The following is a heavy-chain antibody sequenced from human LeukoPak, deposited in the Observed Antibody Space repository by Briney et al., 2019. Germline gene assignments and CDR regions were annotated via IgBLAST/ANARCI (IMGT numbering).Heavy chain of an antibody. V-gene: IGHV3-33*01. CDR3: ARDSDWGSSSWYDY. J-gene: IGHJ4*02. CDR2: IWYDGSNK. D-gene: IGHD6-13*01. Sequence: GGSLRLSCAASGFTFSSYGMHWVRQAPGKGLEWVAVIWYDGSNKYYADSVKGRFTISRDNSKNTLYLQMNSLRAEDTAAYYCARDSDWGSSSWYDYWGQGTLVTVSS. CDR1: GFTFSSYG.